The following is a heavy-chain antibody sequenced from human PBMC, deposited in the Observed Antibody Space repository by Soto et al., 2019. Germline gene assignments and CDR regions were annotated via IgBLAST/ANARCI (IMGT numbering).Heavy chain of an antibody. V-gene: IGHV4-61*01. J-gene: IGHJ6*02. D-gene: IGHD3-22*01. Sequence: SETLSLTCTVSGGSVSSGSYYWSWIRQPPGKGLEWIGYIYYSGSTNYNPSLKSRVTISVDTSKNQFSLKLSSVTAADTAVYYCARDRKYYYDSSGYQGAAYYYYGMDVWGQGTTVTSP. CDR1: GGSVSSGSYY. CDR2: IYYSGST. CDR3: ARDRKYYYDSSGYQGAAYYYYGMDV.